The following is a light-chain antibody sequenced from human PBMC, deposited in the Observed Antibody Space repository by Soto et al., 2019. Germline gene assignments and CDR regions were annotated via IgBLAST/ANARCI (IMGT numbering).Light chain of an antibody. CDR1: QSLTSSY. V-gene: IGKV3-20*01. CDR2: GAF. CDR3: QQYGSLIT. J-gene: IGKJ5*01. Sequence: EIVLTQSPSTLSLSPGARAPPSWRASQSLTSSYLAWYQQKPGEAPRLLIYGAFSRATGIPDRFSGSGSGTDFTLTISRLEPEDFAVYYCQQYGSLITFGQGTRLEI.